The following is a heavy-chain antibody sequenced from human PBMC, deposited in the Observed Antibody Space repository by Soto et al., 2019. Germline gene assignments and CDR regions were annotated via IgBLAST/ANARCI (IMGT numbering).Heavy chain of an antibody. D-gene: IGHD1-1*01. CDR1: GLTFINYA. Sequence: PGGSLRLSCAASGLTFINYAISWVRQAPGKGLEWVSVVSGDGGRTSYADAVKGRFTVSRDNFKNTLYLQMNNLRVEDAAVYYWATSTGNGEVWGKGTTGTVSS. CDR2: VSGDGGRT. CDR3: ATSTGNGEV. J-gene: IGHJ6*04. V-gene: IGHV3-23*01.